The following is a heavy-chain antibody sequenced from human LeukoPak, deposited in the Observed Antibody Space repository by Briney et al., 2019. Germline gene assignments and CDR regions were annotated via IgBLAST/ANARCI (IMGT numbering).Heavy chain of an antibody. J-gene: IGHJ4*02. Sequence: SGTLSLTCAVSGGSISSSNWWSWVRQPPGKGLEWIGYIYYSGSTNYNPSLKSRVTISVDTSKNQFSLKLSSVTAADTAVYYCARHNYYDNPGDYWGQGTLVTVSS. D-gene: IGHD3-22*01. CDR1: GGSISSSNW. CDR2: IYYSGST. V-gene: IGHV4-4*02. CDR3: ARHNYYDNPGDY.